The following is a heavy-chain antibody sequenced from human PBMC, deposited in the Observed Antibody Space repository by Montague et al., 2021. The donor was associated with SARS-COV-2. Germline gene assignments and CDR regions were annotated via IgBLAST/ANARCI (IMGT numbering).Heavy chain of an antibody. V-gene: IGHV4-59*13. J-gene: IGHJ4*02. Sequence: LSLTCTVSGGSISSYYWSWIRQPPGKGLEWIGYIYYSGSTNYNPSLKSRVTISVDTSKNQFSLKLSSVTAADTAVYYCARAYYDSSGYYGYFDYWGQGTLVTVSS. D-gene: IGHD3-22*01. CDR3: ARAYYDSSGYYGYFDY. CDR2: IYYSGST. CDR1: GGSISSYY.